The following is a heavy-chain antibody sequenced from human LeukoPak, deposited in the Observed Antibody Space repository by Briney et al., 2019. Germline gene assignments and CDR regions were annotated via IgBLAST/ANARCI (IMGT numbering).Heavy chain of an antibody. CDR3: AVIAAAGSNYYMDV. Sequence: ASVKVSCKASGYTFTGYYMHWVRQAPGQGLEWMGWINPNSGGTNYAQKFQGRVTMTRDTSISTAYMELSRLRSDDTAVYYCAVIAAAGSNYYMDVWGKGTTATVSS. D-gene: IGHD6-13*01. V-gene: IGHV1-2*02. CDR2: INPNSGGT. J-gene: IGHJ6*03. CDR1: GYTFTGYY.